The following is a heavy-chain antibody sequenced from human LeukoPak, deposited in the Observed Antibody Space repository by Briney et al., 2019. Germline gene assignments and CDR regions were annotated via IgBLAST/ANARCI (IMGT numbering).Heavy chain of an antibody. CDR1: GYSISSIHC. CDR3: AREFRE. Sequence: PSETLSLTCTVSGYSISSIHCWGWMRQPPGEGLEWIGNICQSGSTYYNPSLKSRVILSLDTSKNQFSLRLSSVTAADTAVYYCAREFREWGQGTLVTVSS. J-gene: IGHJ4*02. CDR2: ICQSGST. D-gene: IGHD1-26*01. V-gene: IGHV4-38-2*02.